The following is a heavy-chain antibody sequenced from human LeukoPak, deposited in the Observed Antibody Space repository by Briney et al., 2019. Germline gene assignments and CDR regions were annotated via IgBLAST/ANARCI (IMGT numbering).Heavy chain of an antibody. CDR1: GFTFSSYG. D-gene: IGHD4-11*01. Sequence: GTSLRLSCAASGFTFSSYGMHWVRQAPGKGLEWVSAISGSGGSTYYADSVKGRFTISRDNAKNTLYLQMNSLRAEDTAVYYFAKLNSNYFFYGMDVWGRGTTVTVSS. J-gene: IGHJ6*02. CDR3: AKLNSNYFFYGMDV. CDR2: ISGSGGST. V-gene: IGHV3-23*01.